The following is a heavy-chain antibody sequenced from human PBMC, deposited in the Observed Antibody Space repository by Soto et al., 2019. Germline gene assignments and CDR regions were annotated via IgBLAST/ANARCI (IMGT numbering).Heavy chain of an antibody. CDR3: ARLFAGPTGNWYFDL. CDR1: GGSFSGYY. D-gene: IGHD1-1*01. J-gene: IGHJ2*01. CDR2: ITQSAGI. V-gene: IGHV4-34*01. Sequence: SESLSLTCAVDGGSFSGYYWRWVRQPPVKGLEWIGEITQSAGINYNPSVKSRVTMSLAPSKNQFSLRLNSVSDAATALYSFARLFAGPTGNWYFDLWGRGTLVTVSS.